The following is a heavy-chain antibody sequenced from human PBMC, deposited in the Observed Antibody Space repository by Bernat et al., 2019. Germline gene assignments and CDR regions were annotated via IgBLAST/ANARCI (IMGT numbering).Heavy chain of an antibody. CDR1: GFTFSTYA. V-gene: IGHV3-30*01. Sequence: QVQLVESGGGVVQPGRSLRLSCAASGFTFSTYAMHWVRQAPGKGLEWVAVISDDGGDKYAADSVKGRFTISKDHSKNTLYLQMNRLRAEDTAVYYCARDRQQFVPFDYWGQGTLVTVSS. D-gene: IGHD6-6*01. CDR2: ISDDGGDK. J-gene: IGHJ4*02. CDR3: ARDRQQFVPFDY.